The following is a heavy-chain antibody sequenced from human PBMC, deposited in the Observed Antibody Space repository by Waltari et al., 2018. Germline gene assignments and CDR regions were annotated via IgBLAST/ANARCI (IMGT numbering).Heavy chain of an antibody. CDR1: GYTFTSYG. CDR3: ARGDDILTGDYKGLDY. J-gene: IGHJ4*02. CDR2: ISGYKGDT. D-gene: IGHD3-9*01. V-gene: IGHV1-18*01. Sequence: QVQLVQSGAEVKKPGASVKVSCKASGYTFTSYGISWVRQAPGQGLEWMGGISGYKGDTNFAQNLQGRGTMTTDTSTRTAYMELKSLRSDDTAVYYCARGDDILTGDYKGLDYWGQGTLVTVSS.